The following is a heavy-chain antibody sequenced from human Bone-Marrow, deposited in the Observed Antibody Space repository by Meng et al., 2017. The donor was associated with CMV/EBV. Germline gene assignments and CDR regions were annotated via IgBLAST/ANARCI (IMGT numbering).Heavy chain of an antibody. CDR1: SSYA. Sequence: SSYAIRVVRQAPGQGLEWMGGIIPIVGTANYAQKFKGRVTMTADESTSTASMELSSLRSEDTAVYYCAGDKSGSDYYDSSGFDYWGQGTLVTVSS. D-gene: IGHD3-22*01. V-gene: IGHV1-69*01. CDR2: IIPIVGTA. J-gene: IGHJ4*02. CDR3: AGDKSGSDYYDSSGFDY.